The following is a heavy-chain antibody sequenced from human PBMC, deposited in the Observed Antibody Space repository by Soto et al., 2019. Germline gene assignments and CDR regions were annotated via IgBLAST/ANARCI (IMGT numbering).Heavy chain of an antibody. CDR1: GFTFSSYG. CDR3: ARGWANY. Sequence: PGGSLRLSCAASGFTFSSYGMNWVRQAPGKGLEWVSSITGSSAYIHYAYSVRGRFTISRDNAKNSLYLQMNSLRSEDTAVYYCARGWANYWGQGTLVTVSS. J-gene: IGHJ4*02. CDR2: ITGSSAYI. V-gene: IGHV3-21*01. D-gene: IGHD1-26*01.